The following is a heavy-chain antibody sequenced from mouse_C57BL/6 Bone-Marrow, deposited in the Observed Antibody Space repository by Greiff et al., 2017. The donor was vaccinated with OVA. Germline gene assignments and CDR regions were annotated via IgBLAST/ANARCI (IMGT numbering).Heavy chain of an antibody. V-gene: IGHV1-31*01. CDR1: GSSFTGYY. J-gene: IGHJ2*01. CDR3: ARGTGVGY. D-gene: IGHD3-1*01. CDR2: IYPYNGVS. Sequence: VQLKESGPELVKPGASVKISCKASGSSFTGYYMHWVKQSHGNILDWIGYIYPYNGVSSYNQKFKGKATFTVDKSSSTPYLELLSPTSEDSAVYYCARGTGVGYWGQGTTLTVSS.